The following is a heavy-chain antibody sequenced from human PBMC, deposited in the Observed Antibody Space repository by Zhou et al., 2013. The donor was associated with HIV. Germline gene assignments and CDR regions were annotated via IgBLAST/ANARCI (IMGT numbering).Heavy chain of an antibody. D-gene: IGHD3-3*01. CDR3: AKTIHYDFWSGLGLHYYYHMDV. V-gene: IGHV1-3*01. CDR2: INAGNGNT. CDR1: GDPFTVFY. J-gene: IGHJ6*03. Sequence: QVQLVQSGAEIKRPGASVRLSCKSSGDPFTVFYLHWVRQAPGQRLEWMGWINAGNGNTKYSQKFQGRVTITRDTSASTAYMELRSLRSDDTAVYYCAKTIHYDFWSGLGLHYYYHMDVWGKGTTVTVSS.